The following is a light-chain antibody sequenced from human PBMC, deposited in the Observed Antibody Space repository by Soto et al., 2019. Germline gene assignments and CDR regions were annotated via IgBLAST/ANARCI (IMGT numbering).Light chain of an antibody. CDR1: QSVTTY. CDR3: QQRSNWPPIIT. V-gene: IGKV3-11*01. CDR2: DAS. J-gene: IGKJ4*01. Sequence: EIVLTQSPATLSLSPGERATLSCRASQSVTTYLAWYQQKPGQAPRLLIYDASNRATGIPARFSGSGSGTDFTLTVSSLEPEDSAVYYCQQRSNWPPIITFGGGTKVDI.